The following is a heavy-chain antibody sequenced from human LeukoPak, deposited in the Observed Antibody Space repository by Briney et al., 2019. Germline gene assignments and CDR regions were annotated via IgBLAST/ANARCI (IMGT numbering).Heavy chain of an antibody. Sequence: GGSLRLSCAASGFTFSSYSMNWVRQAPGKGLEWVSSISSSSSHIYYADSVKGRFTISRDNAKNSLYLQMNSLRAEDTAVYYCATFPRNWGNNWFDPWGQGTLVTVSS. CDR2: ISSSSSHI. D-gene: IGHD7-27*01. J-gene: IGHJ5*02. V-gene: IGHV3-21*01. CDR3: ATFPRNWGNNWFDP. CDR1: GFTFSSYS.